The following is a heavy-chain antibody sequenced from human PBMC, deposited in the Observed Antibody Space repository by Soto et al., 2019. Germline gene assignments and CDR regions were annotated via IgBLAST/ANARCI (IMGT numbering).Heavy chain of an antibody. CDR1: GYTFTSCG. D-gene: IGHD2-15*01. V-gene: IGHV1-18*01. Sequence: ASVKVSCKASGYTFTSCGIGWVRQAPGQGLEWMGWISAYNGNTIYPQEFQGRVTMTTDTSTSTAYMELGTLRSDDTATYYCARLSGCGGGSCYLPDYWGQGTLVTVSS. CDR2: ISAYNGNT. J-gene: IGHJ4*02. CDR3: ARLSGCGGGSCYLPDY.